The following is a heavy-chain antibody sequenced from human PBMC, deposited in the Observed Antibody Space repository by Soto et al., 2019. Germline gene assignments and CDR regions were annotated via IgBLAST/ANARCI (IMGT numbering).Heavy chain of an antibody. D-gene: IGHD3-10*01. V-gene: IGHV3-23*01. CDR1: GFTFSSYG. J-gene: IGHJ4*02. CDR3: ANRNDYGSGSYFPFDH. CDR2: ISGSGGST. Sequence: GSLRLSCAASGFTFSSYGMSWVRQAPGKGLEWVSSISGSGGSTYYADSVKGRFTISRDNSKNTLYLQMSSLRAEDTAVYYCANRNDYGSGSYFPFDHWGQGTLVTVSS.